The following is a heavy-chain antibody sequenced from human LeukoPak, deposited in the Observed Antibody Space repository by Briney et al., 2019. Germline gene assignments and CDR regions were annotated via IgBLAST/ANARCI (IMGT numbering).Heavy chain of an antibody. J-gene: IGHJ4*02. CDR2: IYHSGST. V-gene: IGHV4-59*12. Sequence: SETLSLTCTVSGGSISSYYWSWIRQPPGKGLEWIGYIYHSGSTYYNPSLKSRVTISVDRSKNQFSLKLSSVTAADTAVYYCARAKRGYVDYWGQGTLVTVSS. CDR1: GGSISSYY. CDR3: ARAKRGYVDY.